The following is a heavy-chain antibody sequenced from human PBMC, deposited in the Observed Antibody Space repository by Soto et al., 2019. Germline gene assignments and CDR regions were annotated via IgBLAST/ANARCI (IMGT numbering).Heavy chain of an antibody. CDR2: IIPIFGTA. J-gene: IGHJ6*02. CDR3: ARKELRSLAMDV. D-gene: IGHD3-3*01. Sequence: QVQLVQSGAEVKKPGSSVKVSCKASGSTFSSYAISWVRQAPGQGLEWMGGIIPIFGTANYAQKYQGRVTSTADKSTSTAYMELSSLRSEDTAVYYCARKELRSLAMDVWGQGTTVTFSS. V-gene: IGHV1-69*06. CDR1: GSTFSSYA.